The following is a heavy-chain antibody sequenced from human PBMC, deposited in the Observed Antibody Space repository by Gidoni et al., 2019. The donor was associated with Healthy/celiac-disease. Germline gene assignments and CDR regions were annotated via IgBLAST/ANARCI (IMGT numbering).Heavy chain of an antibody. CDR2: INSDGSST. J-gene: IGHJ4*02. Sequence: EVQLVESGGGLVQPGGSLRVSCAASGFTFSIYFMHWVRQAPGKGLVWVSRINSDGSSTTYADSVKGRFTISRDNAKNTLYLQMNSLRAEDTAVYYCARDLRGIVGNHFDXWGQGTLVSVS. D-gene: IGHD1-26*01. CDR3: ARDLRGIVGNHFDX. V-gene: IGHV3-74*01. CDR1: GFTFSIYF.